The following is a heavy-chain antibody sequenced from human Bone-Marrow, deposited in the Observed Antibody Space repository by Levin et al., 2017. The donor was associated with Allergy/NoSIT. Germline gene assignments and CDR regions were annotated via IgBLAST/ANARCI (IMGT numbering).Heavy chain of an antibody. D-gene: IGHD6-13*01. CDR1: GFLLSTTGVG. J-gene: IGHJ4*02. V-gene: IGHV2-5*02. CDR2: IYWDDDK. CDR3: AAQLSSYNHY. Sequence: SGPTLVKPTQTLTLTCTFSGFLLSTTGVGVGWIRQPPGEALEWLTLIYWDDDKRYSPSLKSRLTITKDASKNQVVLTMTNMNPVATATYYCAAQLSSYNHYWGQGTLVTVSS.